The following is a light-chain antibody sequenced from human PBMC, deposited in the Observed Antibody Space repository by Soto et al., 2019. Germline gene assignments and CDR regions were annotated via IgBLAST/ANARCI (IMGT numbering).Light chain of an antibody. CDR3: MQALQTPLT. V-gene: IGKV2-28*01. CDR1: QSLLHSNGYNY. Sequence: DIVMTQSPLSLPVTPGEPASISCRSSQSLLHSNGYNYLDWYLQKPGQSPQLLIYLGSNRASGVPDRFSGSGSGTDFKLKIRRGEAEDVGVYYCMQALQTPLTFGGGTKVEIK. CDR2: LGS. J-gene: IGKJ4*01.